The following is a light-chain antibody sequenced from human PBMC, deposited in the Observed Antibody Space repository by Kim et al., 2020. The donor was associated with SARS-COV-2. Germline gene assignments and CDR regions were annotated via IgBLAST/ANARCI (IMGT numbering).Light chain of an antibody. V-gene: IGKV3-15*01. CDR1: QSVRSN. CDR3: QQNNNWPLT. Sequence: EVVMTQSPATLSVSPGERATLSCRASQSVRSNLAWYQLKPGQPPRLLLYGASTRATGIPARFSGSGSGTEFTLTISSLQSEDLAFYYCQQNNNWPLTFGGGTKVYIK. J-gene: IGKJ4*01. CDR2: GAS.